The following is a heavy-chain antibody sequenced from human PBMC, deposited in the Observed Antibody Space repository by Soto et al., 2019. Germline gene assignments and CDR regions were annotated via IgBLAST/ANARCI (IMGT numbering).Heavy chain of an antibody. D-gene: IGHD1-26*01. CDR3: ARRPYYVSDYFDY. Sequence: EVQLVQSGGGLVQPGGSLRLSCAASGFTFSTYSMNWVRQAPGKGLEWVSYISSSSGTIYYADSVKGRFTISRDNARDSLYLQINSLTAEDTAVYYCARRPYYVSDYFDYWGQGTLVTVSS. J-gene: IGHJ4*02. CDR1: GFTFSTYS. CDR2: ISSSSGTI. V-gene: IGHV3-48*01.